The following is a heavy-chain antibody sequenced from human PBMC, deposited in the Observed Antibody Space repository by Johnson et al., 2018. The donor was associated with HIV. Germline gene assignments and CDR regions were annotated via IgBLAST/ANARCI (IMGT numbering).Heavy chain of an antibody. D-gene: IGHD5-24*01. Sequence: QVQLVESGGGVVQPGRSLRLSCAASGFTFSSYAMHWVRQAPGKGLEWVAVISYDGSNKDYADSVKGRFTISRDNSKNTLHLQMNSLSAEDTAVYYCARRSGYAFDIWGQGTMVTVSS. CDR2: ISYDGSNK. J-gene: IGHJ3*02. V-gene: IGHV3-30-3*01. CDR3: ARRSGYAFDI. CDR1: GFTFSSYA.